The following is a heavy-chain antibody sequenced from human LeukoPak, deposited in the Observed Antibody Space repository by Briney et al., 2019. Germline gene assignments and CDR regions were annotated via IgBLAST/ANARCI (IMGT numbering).Heavy chain of an antibody. CDR1: GFSFDDFA. CDR2: LSWNTNKI. CDR3: AKGTGGLIVVPEYFHY. V-gene: IGHV3-9*01. Sequence: PGRSLRLSCAASGFSFDDFAMHWVRQAPGKGLEWGSSLSWNTNKIAYADSVKGRFTISRDNAKSSLYLQMNSLKTDDTAFYYCAKGTGGLIVVPEYFHYWGQGTLVTVSS. D-gene: IGHD3-22*01. J-gene: IGHJ1*01.